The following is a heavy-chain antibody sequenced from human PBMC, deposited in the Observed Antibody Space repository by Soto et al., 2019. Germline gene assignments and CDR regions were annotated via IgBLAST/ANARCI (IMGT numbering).Heavy chain of an antibody. D-gene: IGHD3-22*01. CDR1: GFPFSAYV. Sequence: EVQLLGSGGDLVQPGGSLRLSCAASGFPFSAYVMTWVRRAPGRGLEWISAISGSGDTAYYAESVKGRFTISRDNSRNTLYLKMNNLTVEDTAVYSCAKARFDSRGTFFRVGFYDVWGRGTLVTVST. J-gene: IGHJ4*02. CDR3: AKARFDSRGTFFRVGFYDV. CDR2: ISGSGDTA. V-gene: IGHV3-23*01.